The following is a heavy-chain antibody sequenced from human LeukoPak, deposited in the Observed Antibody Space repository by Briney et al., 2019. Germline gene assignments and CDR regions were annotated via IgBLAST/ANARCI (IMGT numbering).Heavy chain of an antibody. J-gene: IGHJ4*02. D-gene: IGHD6-6*01. CDR2: IYYSGST. V-gene: IGHV4-39*01. Sequence: PSETLSLTRTVSGGSISSSSYYWGWIRQPPGKGLEWIGSIYYSGSTYYNPSLKSRVTISVDTSKNQFSLKLSSVTAADTAVYYCTRRIIAPRAVDYWGQGTLVTVSS. CDR3: TRRIIAPRAVDY. CDR1: GGSISSSSYY.